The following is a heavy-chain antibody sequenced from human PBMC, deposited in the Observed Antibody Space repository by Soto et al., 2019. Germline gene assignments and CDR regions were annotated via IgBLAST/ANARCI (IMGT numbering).Heavy chain of an antibody. D-gene: IGHD6-19*01. CDR2: ISSSSSYM. J-gene: IGHJ4*02. Sequence: GGSLRLSCAASGFTFSSYSMNWVRQAPGKGLEWVSSISSSSSYMYYADSVKGRFTISRDNAKNSLYLQMNSLRAEDTAVYYCARDGDSSGWYDYWGQGTLVTVSS. CDR1: GFTFSSYS. V-gene: IGHV3-21*01. CDR3: ARDGDSSGWYDY.